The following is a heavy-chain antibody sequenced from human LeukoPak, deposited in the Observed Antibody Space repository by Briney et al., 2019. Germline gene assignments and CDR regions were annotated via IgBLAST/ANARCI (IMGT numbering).Heavy chain of an antibody. CDR1: GFTFSNFW. CDR2: INPDGSTT. D-gene: IGHD3-16*01. Sequence: GGSLRLSCAASGFTFSNFWMSWVRQAPGKGLEWVAIINPDGSTTGYVDSVKGRFTISRDNAKNSLCLQLNSLRAEDTAVYYCVRDPGWGAFDIWGQGTMVTVSS. J-gene: IGHJ3*02. CDR3: VRDPGWGAFDI. V-gene: IGHV3-7*01.